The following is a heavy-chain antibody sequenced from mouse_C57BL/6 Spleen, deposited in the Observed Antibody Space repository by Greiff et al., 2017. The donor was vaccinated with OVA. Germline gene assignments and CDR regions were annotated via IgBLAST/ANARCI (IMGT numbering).Heavy chain of an antibody. V-gene: IGHV2-2*01. D-gene: IGHD2-4*01. CDR1: GFSLTSYG. Sequence: VHLVESGPGLVQPSQSLSITCTVSGFSLTSYGVHWVRQSPGKGLEWLGVIWSGGSTDYNAAFISRLSISKDNSKSQVFFKMNSLQADDTAIYYCARKRGYDYPWFAYWGQGTLVTVSA. CDR2: IWSGGST. CDR3: ARKRGYDYPWFAY. J-gene: IGHJ3*01.